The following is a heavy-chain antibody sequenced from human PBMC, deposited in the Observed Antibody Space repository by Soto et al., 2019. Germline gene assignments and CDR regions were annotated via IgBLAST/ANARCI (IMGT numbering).Heavy chain of an antibody. D-gene: IGHD2-15*01. CDR2: IYYSGST. J-gene: IGHJ2*01. Sequence: QVQLQESGPGLVKPSETLSLTCTFSGGSISSYYWSWIRQPPGKGLEWIGYIYYSGSTNYNPSLKSRVTISEDTSQNQSSLKLSSVTAADTAVYYCARRGADNWYFDLWGRGTLVTVSS. V-gene: IGHV4-59*08. CDR3: ARRGADNWYFDL. CDR1: GGSISSYY.